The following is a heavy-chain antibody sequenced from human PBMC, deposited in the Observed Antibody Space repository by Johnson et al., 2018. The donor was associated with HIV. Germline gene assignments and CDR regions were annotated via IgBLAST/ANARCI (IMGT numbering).Heavy chain of an antibody. CDR2: ISWNSGSI. V-gene: IGHV3-9*01. J-gene: IGHJ3*02. D-gene: IGHD5-12*01. CDR3: ARSDSGYDAFDI. Sequence: VQLVESGGGLVQPGRSLRLSCAASGFTFDDYAMHWVRQAPGKGLEWVSGISWNSGSIGYADSVKGRFTISRDNAKNSLYLQMNNVRAEDTAIYYCARSDSGYDAFDIWGQGTMVSVSS. CDR1: GFTFDDYA.